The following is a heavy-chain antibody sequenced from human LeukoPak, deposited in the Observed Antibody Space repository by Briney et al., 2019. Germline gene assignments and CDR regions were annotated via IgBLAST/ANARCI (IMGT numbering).Heavy chain of an antibody. CDR3: ARVPGFATVTTDGGES. D-gene: IGHD4-17*01. CDR2: INPSGGST. CDR1: GYTFTGYY. V-gene: IGHV1-46*01. Sequence: GASVKVSCRASGYTFTGYYMHWVGQAPGQGLEWMGLINPSGGSTSYAQKFQGRVTMTRDMSTSTVYMELSSLRSEDTAVYYCARVPGFATVTTDGGESWGQGTLVTVSS. J-gene: IGHJ4*02.